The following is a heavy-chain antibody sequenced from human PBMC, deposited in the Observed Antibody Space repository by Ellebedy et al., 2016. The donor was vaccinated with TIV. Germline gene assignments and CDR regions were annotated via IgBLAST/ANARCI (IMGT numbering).Heavy chain of an antibody. CDR3: AGGVSSVDY. CDR1: GFSFSSYW. CDR2: IKQDGSLQ. V-gene: IGHV3-7*03. D-gene: IGHD3-16*01. J-gene: IGHJ4*02. Sequence: GESLKISXEASGFSFSSYWMAWVRQAPGRGLEWVANIKQDGSLQFYVDSVKGRFTFSRDNAKNSLYLQMNSLRAEDTALYYCAGGVSSVDYWGQGTLVTVSS.